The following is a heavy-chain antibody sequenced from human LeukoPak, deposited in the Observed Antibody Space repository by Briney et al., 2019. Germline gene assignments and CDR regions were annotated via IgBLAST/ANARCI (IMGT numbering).Heavy chain of an antibody. D-gene: IGHD3-10*01. CDR2: IIPIFGTA. CDR1: GGTFSSYA. CDR3: ARALDYYGSGGYFDY. V-gene: IGHV1-69*13. Sequence: GASVKVSCKASGGTFSSYAISWVRQAPGQGLEWMGGIIPIFGTAKYAQKFQGRVTITADESTSTAYMKLSSLRSEDTGVYYCARALDYYGSGGYFDYWGQGTLVTVSS. J-gene: IGHJ4*02.